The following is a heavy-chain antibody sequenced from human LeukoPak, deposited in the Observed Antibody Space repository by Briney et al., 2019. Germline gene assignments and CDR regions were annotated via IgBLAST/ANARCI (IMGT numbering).Heavy chain of an antibody. J-gene: IGHJ4*02. V-gene: IGHV2-70*04. CDR3: PRGYSSGFSFDY. D-gene: IGHD6-19*01. CDR2: IDWDDDK. CDR1: GFSLSTSGMR. Sequence: SGPTLLNPTQTLTLTCTFSGFSLSTSGMRVSWIRQPPGKALEWLARIDWDDDKFYTTSLTTRLTISKDTSKNQVVLTMTNMDPVDTATYYCPRGYSSGFSFDYWGQGTLVTVSS.